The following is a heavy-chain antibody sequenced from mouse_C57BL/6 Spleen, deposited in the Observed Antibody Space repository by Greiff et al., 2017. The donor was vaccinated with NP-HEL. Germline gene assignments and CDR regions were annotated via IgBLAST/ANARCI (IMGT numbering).Heavy chain of an antibody. CDR2: IDPSDSYT. V-gene: IGHV1-50*01. J-gene: IGHJ4*01. D-gene: IGHD1-1*01. Sequence: QVQLQQPGAELVKPGASVKLSCKASGYTFTSYWMQWVKQRPGQGLEWIGEIDPSDSYTNYNQKFKGKATLTVDTSSSTAYMQLSSLTSEDSAVYYCARPLTVVAPYAMDYWGQGTSVTVSS. CDR1: GYTFTSYW. CDR3: ARPLTVVAPYAMDY.